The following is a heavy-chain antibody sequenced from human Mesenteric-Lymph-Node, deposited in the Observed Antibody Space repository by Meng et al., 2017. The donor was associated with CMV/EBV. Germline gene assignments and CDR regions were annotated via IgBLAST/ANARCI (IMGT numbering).Heavy chain of an antibody. J-gene: IGHJ5*02. CDR3: ARDHDSRFDP. CDR2: ISSNGGST. Sequence: GESLKISCAASGFTFSSYAMHWVRQAPGKGLEYVSAISSNGGSTYYADSVKGRFTISRDNSKNTLYLQMGSLRAEDMAVYYCARDHDSRFDPWGQGTLVTVSS. V-gene: IGHV3-64*02. CDR1: GFTFSSYA. D-gene: IGHD1-1*01.